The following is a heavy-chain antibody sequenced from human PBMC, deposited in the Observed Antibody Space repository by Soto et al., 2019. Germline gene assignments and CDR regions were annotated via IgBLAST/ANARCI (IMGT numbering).Heavy chain of an antibody. V-gene: IGHV3-15*07. J-gene: IGHJ4*02. Sequence: GGSLRLSCAASGFTFSNAWMNWVRQAPGKGLEWVGRIKSKTDGGTTDYAAPVKGRFTISRDDSKNTLYLQMNSLKTEDTAVYYCTKTDPTVIEIFDYWGQGTLVTVSS. D-gene: IGHD4-4*01. CDR3: TKTDPTVIEIFDY. CDR1: GFTFSNAW. CDR2: IKSKTDGGTT.